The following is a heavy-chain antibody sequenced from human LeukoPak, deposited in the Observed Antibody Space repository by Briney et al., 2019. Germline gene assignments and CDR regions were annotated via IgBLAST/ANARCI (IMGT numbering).Heavy chain of an antibody. CDR2: ISYDGSNK. CDR1: GFTFSSYG. CDR3: AKVWDTAMAADY. D-gene: IGHD5-18*01. V-gene: IGHV3-30*18. J-gene: IGHJ4*02. Sequence: GSLRLSCAASGFTFSSYGMHWVRRAPGKGLEWVAVISYDGSNKYYADSVKGRFTISRDNSKYTLYLQMNSLRAEDTAVYYCAKVWDTAMAADYWGQGTLVTVSS.